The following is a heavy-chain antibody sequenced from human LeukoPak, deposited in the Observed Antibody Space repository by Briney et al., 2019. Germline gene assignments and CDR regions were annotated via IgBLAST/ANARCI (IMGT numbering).Heavy chain of an antibody. CDR1: GGTFSSYA. J-gene: IGHJ6*04. CDR2: IIPIFGTA. D-gene: IGHD3-10*01. V-gene: IGHV1-69*05. Sequence: SVKVSCKASGGTFSSYAISWVRQAPGQGLEWMGGIIPIFGTANYAQKFQGRVTITTDESTSTAYMELSSLRSEDTAVYYCASFSKLWFGMDVWGKGTTVTVSS. CDR3: ASFSKLWFGMDV.